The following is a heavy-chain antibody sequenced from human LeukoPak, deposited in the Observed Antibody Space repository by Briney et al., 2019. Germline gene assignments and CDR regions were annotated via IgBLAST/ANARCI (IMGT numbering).Heavy chain of an antibody. V-gene: IGHV3-30-3*01. Sequence: SCKASGYTFTSYAMHWVRQAPGKGLEWVAVISYDGSNKYYADSVKGRFTISRDNSKNTLYLQMNSLRAEDTAVYYCARDLAAAGTDYWGQGTLVTVSS. CDR1: GYTFTSYA. CDR2: ISYDGSNK. CDR3: ARDLAAAGTDY. J-gene: IGHJ4*02. D-gene: IGHD6-13*01.